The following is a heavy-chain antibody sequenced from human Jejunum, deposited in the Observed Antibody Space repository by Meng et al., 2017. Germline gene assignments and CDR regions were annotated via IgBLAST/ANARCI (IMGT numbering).Heavy chain of an antibody. CDR1: GFTFSHAW. CDR3: ATNSYGLPLSFES. V-gene: IGHV3-72*01. D-gene: IGHD5-18*01. CDR2: IINKANFCTT. J-gene: IGHJ4*02. Sequence: VQLGAAGGGFVNPGGFLRLSCAASGFTFSHAWMSLVRQAPGRGLEWVGRIINKANFCTTHHAASVKVRFTISREDSNTSLYLQKNSLTIEDTAVYYCATNSYGLPLSFESWGQGTLVTVFS.